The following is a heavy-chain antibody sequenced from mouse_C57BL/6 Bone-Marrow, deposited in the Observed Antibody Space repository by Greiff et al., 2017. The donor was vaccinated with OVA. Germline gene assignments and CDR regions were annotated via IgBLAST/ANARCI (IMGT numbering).Heavy chain of an antibody. V-gene: IGHV1-80*01. CDR2: IYPGDGDT. CDR1: GYAFSSYW. J-gene: IGHJ3*01. CDR3: ARSHSNYVTWFAY. Sequence: VKLMESGAELVKPGASVKISCKASGYAFSSYWMNWVKQRPGKGLEWIGQIYPGDGDTNYNGKFKGKATLTADKSSSTAYMQLSSLTSEDSAVYFCARSHSNYVTWFAYWGQGTLVTVSA. D-gene: IGHD2-5*01.